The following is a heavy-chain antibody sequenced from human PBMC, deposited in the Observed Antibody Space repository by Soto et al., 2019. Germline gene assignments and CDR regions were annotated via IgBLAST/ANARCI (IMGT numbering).Heavy chain of an antibody. V-gene: IGHV1-69*13. Sequence: SVKVSCKASGGTFSSYAISWVRQAPGQGLEWMGVIIPIFGTANYAQKFQGRVTITADESTSTAYMELSSLGSEDTAVYYCARGKGRKSCSGGSCVTPNWLDPWGQGTLVTVYS. J-gene: IGHJ5*02. CDR1: GGTFSSYA. CDR3: ARGKGRKSCSGGSCVTPNWLDP. CDR2: IIPIFGTA. D-gene: IGHD2-15*01.